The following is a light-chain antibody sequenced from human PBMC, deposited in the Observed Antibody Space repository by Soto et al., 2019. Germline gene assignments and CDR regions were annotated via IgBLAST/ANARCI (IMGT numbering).Light chain of an antibody. CDR3: QVWDSSSDPNVV. CDR1: NIGSKS. J-gene: IGLJ2*01. V-gene: IGLV3-21*04. CDR2: YDS. Sequence: SYELTQPPSVSVAPGKTARITCGGNNIGSKSVHWYQQKPGQAPVLVIYYDSDRPSGIPERFSGSNSGNTATLTISRVEAGDEADYYCQVWDSSSDPNVVFGGGTKLTV.